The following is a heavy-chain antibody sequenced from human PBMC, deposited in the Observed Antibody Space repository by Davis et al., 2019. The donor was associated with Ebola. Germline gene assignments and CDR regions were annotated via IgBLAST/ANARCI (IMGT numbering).Heavy chain of an antibody. D-gene: IGHD6-19*01. J-gene: IGHJ4*02. CDR2: IKQDGSEK. CDR1: GFTFSSYW. Sequence: GESLKISCAASGFTFSSYWMSWVCQAPGKGLEWVANIKQDGSEKYYVDSVKGRFTISRDSAKNSLYLQMNSLRAEDTAVYYCASHSGRAPPLDWGQGTLVTVSS. V-gene: IGHV3-7*01. CDR3: ASHSGRAPPLD.